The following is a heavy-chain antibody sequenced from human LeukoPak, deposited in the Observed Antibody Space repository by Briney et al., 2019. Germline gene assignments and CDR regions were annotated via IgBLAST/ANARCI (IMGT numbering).Heavy chain of an antibody. CDR3: AREGDGDHAALDY. D-gene: IGHD4-17*01. Sequence: PSETLSLTCTVSGGSIGSYYWNWIRQAPGKGLEWIGYIHYSGSTNHNSSLKSRVTISVDTSKNQYSLKLSSVTAADTAVYYCAREGDGDHAALDYWGRGTLVTVSS. V-gene: IGHV4-59*01. J-gene: IGHJ4*02. CDR1: GGSIGSYY. CDR2: IHYSGST.